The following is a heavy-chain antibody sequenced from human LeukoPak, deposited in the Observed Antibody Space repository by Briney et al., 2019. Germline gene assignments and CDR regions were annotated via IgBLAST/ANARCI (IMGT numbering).Heavy chain of an antibody. CDR1: GGSISSGSYY. V-gene: IGHV4-61*01. Sequence: SETLSLTCTVSGGSISSGSYYWSWIRQPPGKGLEWIGYIYYTGSTNYNPSLKSRVTISADTSKNEFSLRLTSVTAADTAVYYCAREANYYGSGSYFEGTFDYWGQGSLVTVSS. CDR3: AREANYYGSGSYFEGTFDY. D-gene: IGHD3-10*01. CDR2: IYYTGST. J-gene: IGHJ4*02.